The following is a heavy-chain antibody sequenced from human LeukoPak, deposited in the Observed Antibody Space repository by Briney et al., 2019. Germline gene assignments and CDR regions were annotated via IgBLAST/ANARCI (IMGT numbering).Heavy chain of an antibody. CDR2: ISRSSRHV. V-gene: IGHV3-21*01. CDR3: VRDFMGMGGTTAYLHH. J-gene: IGHJ1*01. Sequence: GGSLRLSCAASGFTFSDYSMNWVRQAPGKGLEWVSSISRSSRHVYYEGSVKGRFTISRDNAKNSLFLQMNSLRAEVMAVYYCVRDFMGMGGTTAYLHHWGQGTLVTVSS. CDR1: GFTFSDYS. D-gene: IGHD1-1*01.